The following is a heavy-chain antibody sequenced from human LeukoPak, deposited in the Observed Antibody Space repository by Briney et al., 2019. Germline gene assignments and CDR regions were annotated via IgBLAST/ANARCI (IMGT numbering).Heavy chain of an antibody. V-gene: IGHV4-59*01. CDR3: ARTTEGGYTYDYFYYYYMDV. CDR2: IYYSGST. CDR1: GGSISRYY. Sequence: SETLSLTCTVSGGSISRYYWSWIRQPPGKGLEWIGYIYYSGSTNYNPSLKSRVTISVDTSKNQFSLKLSSVTAADTAVYYCARTTEGGYTYDYFYYYYMDVWGKGTTVTISS. D-gene: IGHD5-18*01. J-gene: IGHJ6*03.